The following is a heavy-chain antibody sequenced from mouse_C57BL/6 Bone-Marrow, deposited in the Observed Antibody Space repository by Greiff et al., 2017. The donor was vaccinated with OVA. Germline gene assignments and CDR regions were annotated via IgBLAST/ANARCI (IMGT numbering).Heavy chain of an antibody. D-gene: IGHD1-1*01. Sequence: QVQLQQSGAELMKPGASVKISCKASGYAFSSSWMNWVKQRPGKGLEWIGRIYPGDGDTNYNGKFKGKATLTADKSSITAYMQLSSLTSEDSAVYFCARITTDDWYLDVWGTGTTVTVSS. J-gene: IGHJ1*03. CDR2: IYPGDGDT. CDR1: GYAFSSSW. CDR3: ARITTDDWYLDV. V-gene: IGHV1-82*01.